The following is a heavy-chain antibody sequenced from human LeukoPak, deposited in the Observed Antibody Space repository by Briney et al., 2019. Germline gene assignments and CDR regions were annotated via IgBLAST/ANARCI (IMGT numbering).Heavy chain of an antibody. CDR1: GGSISSSSYY. J-gene: IGHJ3*02. D-gene: IGHD7-27*01. CDR2: IYYSGST. V-gene: IGHV4-31*03. CDR3: VRDANWGLDALDI. Sequence: SETLSLTCIVPGGSISSSSYYWSWIRQHPGKGLEWIGYIYYSGSTYYNPSLKSRVTISVDTSKNQFSLKLSSVTAADTAVYYCVRDANWGLDALDIWGQGTMVTVSS.